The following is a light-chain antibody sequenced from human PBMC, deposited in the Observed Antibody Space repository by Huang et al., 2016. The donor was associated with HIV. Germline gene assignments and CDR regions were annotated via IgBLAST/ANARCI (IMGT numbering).Light chain of an antibody. CDR3: QQNNNWPPLFT. Sequence: EILMTQSPATLSVSPGERATLSCRASQSVNSNLAWYQQKPGQAPRLLIYGASTRATGIPARFSGSGSGTEFTLTISSLQSEDFAVYYCQQNNNWPPLFTFGPGTKVDIK. CDR2: GAS. V-gene: IGKV3-15*01. CDR1: QSVNSN. J-gene: IGKJ3*01.